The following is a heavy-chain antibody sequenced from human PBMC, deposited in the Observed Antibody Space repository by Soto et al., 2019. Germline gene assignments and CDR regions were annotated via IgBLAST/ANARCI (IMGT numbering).Heavy chain of an antibody. Sequence: ASVKVSCKASGYTFTSYGMHWVRQAPGQRLERMGGRNAGNGNTKYSQKFQGRVTITRDTSASTAYMELSSLRSEETAVYYCARGRTTGTTDDAFDIWGQGTMVTVSS. CDR1: GYTFTSYG. D-gene: IGHD1-1*01. V-gene: IGHV1-3*01. J-gene: IGHJ3*02. CDR2: RNAGNGNT. CDR3: ARGRTTGTTDDAFDI.